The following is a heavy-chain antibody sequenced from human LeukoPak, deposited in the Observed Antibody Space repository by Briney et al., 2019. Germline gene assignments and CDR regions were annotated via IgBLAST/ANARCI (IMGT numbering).Heavy chain of an antibody. Sequence: SETLSLTCTVSGGSISSGGYYWSWIRQPPGKGLEWIGYIYHSGSTYYNTSLKSRVTISVDGSKNPFSLKLSSVTAADTAVYYCARDRDSSTWYSYFDYWGQGTLVTVSS. V-gene: IGHV4-30-2*01. D-gene: IGHD6-13*01. J-gene: IGHJ4*02. CDR2: IYHSGST. CDR1: GGSISSGGYY. CDR3: ARDRDSSTWYSYFDY.